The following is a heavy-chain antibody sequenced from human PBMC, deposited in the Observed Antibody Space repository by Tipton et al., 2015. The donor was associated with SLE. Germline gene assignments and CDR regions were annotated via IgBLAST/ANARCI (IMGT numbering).Heavy chain of an antibody. Sequence: QVQLVQSGAEVKKPGSSVKVSCKASGYTFTGYYMHWVRQAPGQGLEWMGRINPNSGGTNYAQKFQDRVTMTRDTSISIVYLELSRLRSDDMAVYYCARPRGSFFDYWGQGTLVTVSS. J-gene: IGHJ4*02. CDR3: ARPRGSFFDY. CDR2: INPNSGGT. CDR1: GYTFTGYY. V-gene: IGHV1-2*06.